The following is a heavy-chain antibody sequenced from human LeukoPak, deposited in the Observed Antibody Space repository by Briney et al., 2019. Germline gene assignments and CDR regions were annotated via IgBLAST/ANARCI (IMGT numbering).Heavy chain of an antibody. Sequence: AGGSLRLSCGASGFTFSDYYMSWIRQAPGKGLEWVSYISSSGSTVYYADSVQGRFTISRDNAKNSLFLQMNSLRAEDTAVYYCVRYKGAMHAFDIWGQGTMVTVSS. V-gene: IGHV3-11*01. CDR3: VRYKGAMHAFDI. J-gene: IGHJ3*02. D-gene: IGHD3-16*01. CDR2: ISSSGSTV. CDR1: GFTFSDYY.